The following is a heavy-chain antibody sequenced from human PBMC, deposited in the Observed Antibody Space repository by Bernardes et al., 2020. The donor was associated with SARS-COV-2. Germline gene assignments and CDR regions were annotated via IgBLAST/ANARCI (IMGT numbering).Heavy chain of an antibody. CDR3: ARATYSSSSRGFRYYYGMDV. J-gene: IGHJ6*02. V-gene: IGHV3-13*01. CDR1: GFTFSSYD. CDR2: IGTAGDT. D-gene: IGHD6-6*01. Sequence: GGSLRLSCAASGFTFSSYDMHWVRQAPGKGLEWVSAIGTAGDTYYPGSVKGRFTISRENAKNSLYLQMNSLRAGDTAVYYCARATYSSSSRGFRYYYGMDVWGQGTTVTVSS.